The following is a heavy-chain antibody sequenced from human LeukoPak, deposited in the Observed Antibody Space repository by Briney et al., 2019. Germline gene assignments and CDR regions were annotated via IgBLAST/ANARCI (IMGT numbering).Heavy chain of an antibody. V-gene: IGHV3-33*01. CDR2: IWYDGSNK. CDR1: GFTFSSYG. J-gene: IGHJ4*02. Sequence: PGGSLRLSCAASGFTFSSYGMHWVRQAPGKGLEWVAVIWYDGSNKYYADSVKGRFTISRDNSKNTLYLQMNSLRAEDTAVYYCARGADSSSCFDYWGQGTLVTVSS. D-gene: IGHD6-13*01. CDR3: ARGADSSSCFDY.